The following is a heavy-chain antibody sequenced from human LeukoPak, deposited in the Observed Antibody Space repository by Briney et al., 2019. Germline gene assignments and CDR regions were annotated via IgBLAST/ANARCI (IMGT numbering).Heavy chain of an antibody. V-gene: IGHV4-4*07. Sequence: PSETLSLTCTVSGGSISSYYWSWIRQPAGKGLEWIGRIYTSGSTNYNPSLKSRVTMSVDTSKNQFSLKLSSVTAAYTAVYYCARSRRYSNYVDWFDPWGQGTPVTVSS. CDR2: IYTSGST. CDR1: GGSISSYY. CDR3: ARSRRYSNYVDWFDP. D-gene: IGHD4-11*01. J-gene: IGHJ5*02.